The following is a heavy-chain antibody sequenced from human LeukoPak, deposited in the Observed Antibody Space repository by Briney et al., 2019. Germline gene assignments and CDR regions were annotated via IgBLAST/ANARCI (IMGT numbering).Heavy chain of an antibody. CDR3: ARSLVGATQFDY. CDR2: IYSGGST. V-gene: IGHV3-53*01. D-gene: IGHD1-26*01. CDR1: GFTVSSNY. Sequence: GGSLRLSCAASGFTVSSNYMSWVRQAPGKGLEWVSAIYSGGSTYYADSVKGRFTISRDNSKNTLYLQMNSLRAEDTAVYYCARSLVGATQFDYWGQGTLVTVSS. J-gene: IGHJ4*02.